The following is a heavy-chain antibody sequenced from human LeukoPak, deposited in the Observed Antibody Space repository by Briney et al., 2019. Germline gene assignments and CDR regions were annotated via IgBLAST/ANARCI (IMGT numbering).Heavy chain of an antibody. V-gene: IGHV3-7*01. Sequence: GGSLRLSCTASGFIFSSYWMTWVRQAPGKGLEWVANIRQDGSEKKFVDSVKGRFTISRDNAKNSLYLQMNTLTAEDTAVYYCARDPIDYWGQGTLVTVTS. CDR3: ARDPIDY. CDR2: IRQDGSEK. CDR1: GFIFSSYW. J-gene: IGHJ4*02.